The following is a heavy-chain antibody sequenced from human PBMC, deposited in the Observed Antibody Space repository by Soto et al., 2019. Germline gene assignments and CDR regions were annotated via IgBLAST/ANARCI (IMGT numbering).Heavy chain of an antibody. D-gene: IGHD3-22*01. CDR3: AREHTMIVVVYYGMDV. V-gene: IGHV3-23*01. Sequence: PGGSLRLSCAASGFTFSSYAMSWVRQAPGKGLEWVSAISGSGGSTYYADSVKGRFTISRDNSKNTLYLQMSSLRAEETAVYYCAREHTMIVVVYYGMDVWGQGTTVTVSS. CDR1: GFTFSSYA. CDR2: ISGSGGST. J-gene: IGHJ6*02.